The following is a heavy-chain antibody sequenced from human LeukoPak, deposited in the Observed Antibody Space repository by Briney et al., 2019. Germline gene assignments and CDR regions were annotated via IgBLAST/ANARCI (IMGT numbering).Heavy chain of an antibody. CDR3: ARGGSSYYYYYMDV. V-gene: IGHV4-59*01. D-gene: IGHD3-16*01. CDR1: GGSISSYY. Sequence: SETLSLTCTVSGGSISSYYWSWIRQPPGKGLEWIGYIYYSGSTNYNPSLKSRVTISVDTSKNQFSLKLSSVSAADTAVYYCARGGSSYYYYYMDVWGKGTTVTVSS. J-gene: IGHJ6*03. CDR2: IYYSGST.